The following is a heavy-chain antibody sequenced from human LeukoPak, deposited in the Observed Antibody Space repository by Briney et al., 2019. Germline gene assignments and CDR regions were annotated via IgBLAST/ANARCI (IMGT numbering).Heavy chain of an antibody. CDR1: EMSFSAYY. Sequence: SETLSLTCAVSEMSFSAYYWNWIRQSPGKGLEWIGEINYGGSTKYTPSLEGRGTILIDTSKNQFSLKLTSVTAADTAVYYCARGFPPGSGSRGSHAFDVWGQGTMVTVSS. CDR2: INYGGST. V-gene: IGHV4-34*01. J-gene: IGHJ3*01. D-gene: IGHD6-19*01. CDR3: ARGFPPGSGSRGSHAFDV.